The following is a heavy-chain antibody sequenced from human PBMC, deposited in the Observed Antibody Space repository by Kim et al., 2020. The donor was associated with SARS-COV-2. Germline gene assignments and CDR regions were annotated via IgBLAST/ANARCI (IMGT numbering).Heavy chain of an antibody. J-gene: IGHJ4*02. CDR3: AREVRGVRGYFDY. D-gene: IGHD3-10*01. Sequence: TPSIRSRVTITIATSKNQFSLKLSSVTGADTAVYYCAREVRGVRGYFDYWGQGTLVTVSS. V-gene: IGHV4-31*02.